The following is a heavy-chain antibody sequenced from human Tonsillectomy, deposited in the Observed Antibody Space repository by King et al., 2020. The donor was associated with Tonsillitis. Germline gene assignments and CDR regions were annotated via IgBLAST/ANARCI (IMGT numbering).Heavy chain of an antibody. Sequence: VQLVQSGGGVVQPGKSLRLSCAASGFAFSSFSMHWVRQAPGKGLEWVAVISRDGSSEYYADSVKGRFTISRDNSKNTLYLQMNTLTSADAAVYYCASNIIDAGDTNFDYWGREPWSPSPQ. CDR1: GFAFSSFS. V-gene: IGHV3-30*04. J-gene: IGHJ4*02. CDR3: ASNIIDAGDTNFDY. D-gene: IGHD2/OR15-2a*01. CDR2: ISRDGSSE.